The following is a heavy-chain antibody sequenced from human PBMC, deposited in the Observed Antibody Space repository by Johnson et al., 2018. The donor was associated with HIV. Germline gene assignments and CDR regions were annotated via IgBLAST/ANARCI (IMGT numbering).Heavy chain of an antibody. CDR3: TTDPESTYCGGDCFPDAFDI. D-gene: IGHD2-21*02. CDR1: GFTFSYAW. Sequence: VQLVESGGGVVQPGRSLRLSCAVSGFTFSYAWMSWVRQAPGKGLEWVGRITSKTDGGTIDYAAPVKGRFTISRDDSKNTLYLQMTSLKTEDTAVYYCTTDPESTYCGGDCFPDAFDIWGQGTMVTVSS. CDR2: ITSKTDGGTI. J-gene: IGHJ3*02. V-gene: IGHV3-15*01.